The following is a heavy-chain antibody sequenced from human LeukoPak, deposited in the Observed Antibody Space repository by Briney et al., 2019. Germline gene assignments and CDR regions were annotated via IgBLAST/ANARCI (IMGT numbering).Heavy chain of an antibody. CDR1: GFTFSSYS. CDR3: AKVGYCSSTSCPLDY. J-gene: IGHJ4*02. D-gene: IGHD2-2*01. CDR2: ISSSSSTI. Sequence: PGGSLRLSCAASGFTFSSYSMNWVRQAPGKGLEWVSHISSSSSTIYYADSVKGRFTISRDNSKNTLYLQMNSLRAEDTAVYYCAKVGYCSSTSCPLDYWGQGTLVTVSS. V-gene: IGHV3-48*01.